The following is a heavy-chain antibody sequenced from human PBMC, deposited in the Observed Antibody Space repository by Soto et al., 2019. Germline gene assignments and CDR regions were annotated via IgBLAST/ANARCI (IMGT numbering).Heavy chain of an antibody. CDR2: IYWDDDK. Sequence: QITLKESGPPLVKPTQTLTLTCTFSGFSLSTSGVGVGWIRQPPGKALEWLALIYWDDDKRYSPSLKSRLTITKYTSKNQVVLTMTNMVPVDTVTYYCAHIRRGYSYGYDAFDIWGQGTMVTVSS. CDR1: GFSLSTSGVG. J-gene: IGHJ3*02. CDR3: AHIRRGYSYGYDAFDI. V-gene: IGHV2-5*02. D-gene: IGHD5-18*01.